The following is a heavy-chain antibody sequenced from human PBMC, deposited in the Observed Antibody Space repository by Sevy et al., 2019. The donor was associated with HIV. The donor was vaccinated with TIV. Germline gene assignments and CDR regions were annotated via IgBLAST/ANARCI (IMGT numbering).Heavy chain of an antibody. CDR2: INTNSGNP. Sequence: ASVKVSCKASGYTFTSYGINWVRQAPGQGLEWMGWINTNSGNPTYAQGFTGRFGFSLDTSVSTAYLQINSLKAEDTAVYYCARFCYDILTDAFYFDYWGQGTLVTVSS. CDR1: GYTFTSYG. D-gene: IGHD3-9*01. CDR3: ARFCYDILTDAFYFDY. V-gene: IGHV7-4-1*02. J-gene: IGHJ4*02.